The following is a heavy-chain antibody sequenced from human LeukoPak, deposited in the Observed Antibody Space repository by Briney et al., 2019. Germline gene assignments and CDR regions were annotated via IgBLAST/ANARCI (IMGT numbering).Heavy chain of an antibody. CDR1: GFTVNRNV. Sequence: GSLRLSCVPSGFTVNRNVMSWVRQAPGKGLEWVSLIYSDDRAFYADSVKGRFTISRNKSRNTLFLQMSSLKPEDTAIYYCARDLAGFEEPRYYYYMDVWGKGTTATVSS. CDR2: IYSDDRA. V-gene: IGHV3-66*01. CDR3: ARDLAGFEEPRYYYYMDV. D-gene: IGHD3-9*01. J-gene: IGHJ6*03.